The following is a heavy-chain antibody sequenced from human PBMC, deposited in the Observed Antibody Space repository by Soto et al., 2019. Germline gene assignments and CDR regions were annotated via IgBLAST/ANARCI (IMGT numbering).Heavy chain of an antibody. J-gene: IGHJ6*02. D-gene: IGHD6-13*01. Sequence: SDTLSLTSAVYGESFSGYYWSWIRQPPGKGLEWIGEINHSGSTNYIPSLKSRVTISVDTSKNQFSLKLSSVTVADTAVYYCARDRIAAAGLTYYYYYYGMDVWGQGTTVTVS. CDR3: ARDRIAAAGLTYYYYYYGMDV. CDR2: INHSGST. CDR1: GESFSGYY. V-gene: IGHV4-34*01.